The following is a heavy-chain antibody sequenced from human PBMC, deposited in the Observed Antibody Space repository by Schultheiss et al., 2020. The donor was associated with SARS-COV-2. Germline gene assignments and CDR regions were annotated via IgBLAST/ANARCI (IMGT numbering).Heavy chain of an antibody. V-gene: IGHV3-30*02. Sequence: GGSLRLSCAASGFTFSSYWMSWVRQAPGKGLEWVAVIWYDGSNKYYADSVKGRFTISRDNSKNTLYLQMNSLRAEDTAVYFCAKEHLYYDFWSGYPANFDYWGQGTLVTVSS. CDR1: GFTFSSYW. CDR2: IWYDGSNK. CDR3: AKEHLYYDFWSGYPANFDY. D-gene: IGHD3-3*01. J-gene: IGHJ4*02.